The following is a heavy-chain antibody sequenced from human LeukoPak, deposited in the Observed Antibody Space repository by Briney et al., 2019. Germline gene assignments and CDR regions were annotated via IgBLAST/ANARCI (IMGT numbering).Heavy chain of an antibody. CDR1: GGSISSGGYY. CDR2: IYYSGST. V-gene: IGHV4-31*03. D-gene: IGHD3-9*01. Sequence: SQTLSLTCTVSGGSISSGGYYWSWIRQHPGKGLEWIGYIYYSGSTYYNPSLKSRVTISVDTSKNQFSLKLSSVTAADTAVYYCARVQNYDILTGYRLRAFDIWGQGTMVTVPS. CDR3: ARVQNYDILTGYRLRAFDI. J-gene: IGHJ3*02.